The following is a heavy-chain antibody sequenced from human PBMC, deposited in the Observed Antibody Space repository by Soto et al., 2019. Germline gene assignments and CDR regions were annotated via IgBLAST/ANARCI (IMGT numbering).Heavy chain of an antibody. V-gene: IGHV4-59*13. CDR3: ARATRTTFAGNCMED. D-gene: IGHD5-12*01. Sequence: SETLSLTCTVSGGCISSCYWSWIRQPPGKGLEWIGYIYYSGRTNYNPSLKSRVTMSVDTSKNQFSLRLNSVTAADTAVYYCARATRTTFAGNCMEDWRQGTTVTVAS. J-gene: IGHJ6*01. CDR2: IYYSGRT. CDR1: GGCISSCY.